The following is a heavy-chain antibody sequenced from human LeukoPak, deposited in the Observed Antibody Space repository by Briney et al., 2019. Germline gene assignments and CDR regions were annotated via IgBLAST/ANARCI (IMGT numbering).Heavy chain of an antibody. J-gene: IGHJ4*02. CDR3: ATNARSKKVVTREVYFDY. D-gene: IGHD3-22*01. Sequence: GASVKVSCKVSGYTLTELSMHWVRQAPGKGLEWMGGFDPEDGETIYAQKFQGRVTMTEDTSTDTAYMELSSLRSEDTAVYYCATNARSKKVVTREVYFDYWGQGTLVTVSS. CDR2: FDPEDGET. CDR1: GYTLTELS. V-gene: IGHV1-24*01.